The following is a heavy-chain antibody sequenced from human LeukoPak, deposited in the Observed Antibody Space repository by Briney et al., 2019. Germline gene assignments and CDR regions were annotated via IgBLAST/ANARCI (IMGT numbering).Heavy chain of an antibody. J-gene: IGHJ4*02. CDR2: IYYSGSP. CDR3: ARRRFIRGPDVVNPFEY. CDR1: VGPISRYY. D-gene: IGHD3-16*01. V-gene: IGHV4-59*13. Sequence: SEPLSLTCTVSVGPISRYYWSWIRRPPGRALEWIGYIYYSGSPNYNPPLKSPVPQPEDTPKNLFAPTLSSETAADTAVYYCARRRFIRGPDVVNPFEYWGQETLVTVSS.